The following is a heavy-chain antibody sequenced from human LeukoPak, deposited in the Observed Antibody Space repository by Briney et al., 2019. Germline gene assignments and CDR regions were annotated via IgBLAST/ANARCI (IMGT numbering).Heavy chain of an antibody. V-gene: IGHV1-69*04. D-gene: IGHD3-10*01. CDR3: ASLSMVRGVISDPYYYGMDV. J-gene: IGHJ6*02. CDR2: IIPILGIA. Sequence: SVKVSCRASGGTFSSYAISWVRQAPGQGLEWMGRIIPILGIANYAQKFQGRVTITADKSTSTAYMELSSLRSEDTAVYYCASLSMVRGVISDPYYYGMDVWGQGTTVTVSS. CDR1: GGTFSSYA.